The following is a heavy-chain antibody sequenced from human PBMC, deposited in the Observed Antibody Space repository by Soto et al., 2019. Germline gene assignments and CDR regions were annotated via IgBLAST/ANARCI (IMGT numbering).Heavy chain of an antibody. CDR2: ISGSGGST. V-gene: IGHV3-23*01. CDR1: GFTFSSYA. J-gene: IGHJ6*02. CDR3: ARRGDV. Sequence: GLFMRLSCAAAGFTFSSYAMSWVRQAPRKGLEWVSAISGSGGSTYYADSVKGRFTISRDNSKNTLNLQINSLSAEDTGVYYCARRGDVWGQGTSLSVSS.